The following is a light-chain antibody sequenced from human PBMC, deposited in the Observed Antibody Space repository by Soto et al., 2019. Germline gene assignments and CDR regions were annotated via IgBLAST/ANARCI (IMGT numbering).Light chain of an antibody. CDR3: QQYGNSRGT. V-gene: IGKV3-20*01. CDR2: GAS. J-gene: IGKJ1*01. Sequence: TNSPSTVSMSPGERATLSCRASQSFTSSYLAWYQQKPGQAPRLLIYGASSRATGIPDRFSGSGSGTDFTLTISGLEPEDFAVYYCQQYGNSRGTFGQGTKVDIK. CDR1: QSFTSSY.